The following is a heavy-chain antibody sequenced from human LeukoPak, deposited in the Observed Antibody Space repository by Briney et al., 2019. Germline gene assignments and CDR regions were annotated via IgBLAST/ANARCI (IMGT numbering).Heavy chain of an antibody. CDR3: ARILYYDSSGYISPVDY. CDR2: ISAYNGNT. Sequence: ASVKVSCKASGYTFTSYGISWVRQAPGQGLEWMGWISAYNGNTNYAQKLQGRVTMTTDTSTSTAYMELRSLRSDDTAVYYCARILYYDSSGYISPVDYWGQGTLVTVSS. D-gene: IGHD3-22*01. CDR1: GYTFTSYG. V-gene: IGHV1-18*01. J-gene: IGHJ4*02.